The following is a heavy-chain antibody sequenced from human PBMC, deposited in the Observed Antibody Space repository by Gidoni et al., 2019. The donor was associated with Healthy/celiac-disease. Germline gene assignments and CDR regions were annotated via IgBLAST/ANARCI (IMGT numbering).Heavy chain of an antibody. Sequence: EVQLVESGGGLVQPGGSLRLSCAASGFTVSSNYMSWVRQAPGKGLEWVSGIYSGGSTYYADSVKGRFTISRDNAKNTLYLQMNSLRAEDTAVYYCASLDYGDSQGFDYWGQGTLVTVSS. D-gene: IGHD4-17*01. J-gene: IGHJ4*02. CDR2: IYSGGST. CDR3: ASLDYGDSQGFDY. V-gene: IGHV3-66*01. CDR1: GFTVSSNY.